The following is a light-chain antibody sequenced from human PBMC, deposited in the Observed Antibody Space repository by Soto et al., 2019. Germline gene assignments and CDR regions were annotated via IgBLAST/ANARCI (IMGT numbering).Light chain of an antibody. J-gene: IGLJ1*01. V-gene: IGLV2-14*01. Sequence: QSALAQPASVSGSPGQSITISCTGTSSDVGGHDYVSWYQLHPGKAPKLMVFEVNNRPSGASYRFSGSKSGNTASLTISGLQAEDEPDYFCSSYSISTAYLFGTGTKVTVL. CDR1: SSDVGGHDY. CDR3: SSYSISTAYL. CDR2: EVN.